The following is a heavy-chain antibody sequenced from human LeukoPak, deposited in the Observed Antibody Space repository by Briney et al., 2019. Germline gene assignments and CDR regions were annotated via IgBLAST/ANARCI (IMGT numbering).Heavy chain of an antibody. CDR3: ARDGAVAGQFDY. J-gene: IGHJ4*02. D-gene: IGHD6-19*01. Sequence: ASVKVSCMASGYTFTSYGISWVRQAPGQGLEWMGWISAYNGNTNYAQNLQGRVTITTDTSTSTAYMELRSLRFDDTAVYYCARDGAVAGQFDYWGQGALVTVSS. V-gene: IGHV1-18*01. CDR1: GYTFTSYG. CDR2: ISAYNGNT.